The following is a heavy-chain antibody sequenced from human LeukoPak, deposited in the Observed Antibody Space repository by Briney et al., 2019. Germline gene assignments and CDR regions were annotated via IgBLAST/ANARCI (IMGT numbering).Heavy chain of an antibody. CDR3: ARDSCSSTYCYVFDP. Sequence: GGSLRLSCAASGFTFTSYPMNWVRQAPGKGLEWVSTISGGGDITYYADSVRGRFTISRDNSKNTLYLQMNSLRAEDTAVYYCARDSCSSTYCYVFDPWGQGTLVTVSS. CDR1: GFTFTSYP. D-gene: IGHD2-2*01. CDR2: ISGGGDIT. V-gene: IGHV3-23*01. J-gene: IGHJ5*02.